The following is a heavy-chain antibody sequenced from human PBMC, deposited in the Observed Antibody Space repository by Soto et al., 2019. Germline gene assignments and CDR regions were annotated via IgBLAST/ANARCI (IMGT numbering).Heavy chain of an antibody. D-gene: IGHD3-9*01. CDR3: ARAYYDINFLNSYYYYGMDV. V-gene: IGHV1-69*13. CDR1: GGTFSSYA. J-gene: IGHJ6*02. Sequence: WASVKVSCKASGGTFSSYAISWARQAPGQGLEWMGGIIPIFGTANYAQKFQGRVTITADESTSTAYMELSSLRSEDTAVYYCARAYYDINFLNSYYYYGMDVWGQGTTVTVSS. CDR2: IIPIFGTA.